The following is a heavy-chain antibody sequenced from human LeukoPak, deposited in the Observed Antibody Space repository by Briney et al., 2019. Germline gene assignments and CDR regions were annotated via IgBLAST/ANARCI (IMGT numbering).Heavy chain of an antibody. J-gene: IGHJ5*02. D-gene: IGHD6-19*01. CDR1: GFTFSNYW. Sequence: GGSLRLSCAASGFTFSNYWMSWVRQAPGKGLEWVANIKQDGSERYYVDSVKGRFTISRDNAKNSLYLQMNSLRGEDTAVYYCARVITGSSGWESWGPGTLVTVSS. V-gene: IGHV3-7*03. CDR3: ARVITGSSGWES. CDR2: IKQDGSER.